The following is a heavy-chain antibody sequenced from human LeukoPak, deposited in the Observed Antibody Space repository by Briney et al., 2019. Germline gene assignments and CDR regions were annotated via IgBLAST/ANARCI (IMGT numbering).Heavy chain of an antibody. CDR2: ISYDGNNK. Sequence: PAGSLRLSCAASGFTFSSYGMHWVRQAPGKGLEWVVVISYDGNNKYYADSVKGRFTISRDNSKNTLYLQMNSLRAEDTAVYYCAKEDYDGSGSYLGYWGQGTLVTVSS. J-gene: IGHJ4*02. D-gene: IGHD3-10*01. CDR1: GFTFSSYG. CDR3: AKEDYDGSGSYLGY. V-gene: IGHV3-30*18.